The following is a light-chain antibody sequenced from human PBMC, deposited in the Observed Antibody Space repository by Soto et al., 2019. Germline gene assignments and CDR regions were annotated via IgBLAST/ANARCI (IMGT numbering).Light chain of an antibody. Sequence: QSVLTQPPSVSAAPGQKVTISCSGSNSNIGNKDVSWYQQFPGTAPKLLIYDNNRRPSGIPDRFSASKSGTLATLAITGLQTGDEADYYCGTWDRGLSVVVFGGGTKLTVL. CDR2: DNN. V-gene: IGLV1-51*01. CDR1: NSNIGNKD. CDR3: GTWDRGLSVVV. J-gene: IGLJ2*01.